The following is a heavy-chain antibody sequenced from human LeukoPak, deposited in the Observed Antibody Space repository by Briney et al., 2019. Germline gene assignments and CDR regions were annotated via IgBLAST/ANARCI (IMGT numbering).Heavy chain of an antibody. J-gene: IGHJ5*02. D-gene: IGHD2-21*02. Sequence: SETLSLTCAVSGGSISSSNWWSWVRQPPGKGLEWIGEIYHSGSTNYNPSLKSRVTISVDTSKNQFSLKLSSVTAADTAVYYCAREHIVVVTATSGSGWFDPWGQGTLVTVSS. CDR1: GGSISSSNW. V-gene: IGHV4-4*02. CDR3: AREHIVVVTATSGSGWFDP. CDR2: IYHSGST.